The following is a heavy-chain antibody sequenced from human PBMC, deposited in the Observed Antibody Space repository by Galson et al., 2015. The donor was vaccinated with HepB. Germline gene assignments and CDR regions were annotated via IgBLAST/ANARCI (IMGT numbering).Heavy chain of an antibody. Sequence: SLRLSCAASGFTFTTYDMNWVRQAPGKGLEWLAVISYEGSNQYYADSVKGRFTISRDNSKNTLYLQMDGLTTEDTALYYCVKDREEYGDYYLDSWGQGTLVTVSS. D-gene: IGHD4-17*01. V-gene: IGHV3-30*18. J-gene: IGHJ4*02. CDR1: GFTFTTYD. CDR2: ISYEGSNQ. CDR3: VKDREEYGDYYLDS.